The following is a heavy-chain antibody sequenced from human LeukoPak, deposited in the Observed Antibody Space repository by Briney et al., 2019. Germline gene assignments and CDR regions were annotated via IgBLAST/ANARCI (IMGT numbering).Heavy chain of an antibody. D-gene: IGHD3-22*01. V-gene: IGHV3-21*01. Sequence: GGSLRLSCAASGFTFSSYSMNWVRQAPGKGLEGVSSISSSSSYIYYADSVKGRFTISRDNAKNSLYLQMNSLRAEDTAVYYCARDVGGYYDSSGYRGLGVFDYWGQGTLVTVSS. CDR2: ISSSSSYI. J-gene: IGHJ4*02. CDR3: ARDVGGYYDSSGYRGLGVFDY. CDR1: GFTFSSYS.